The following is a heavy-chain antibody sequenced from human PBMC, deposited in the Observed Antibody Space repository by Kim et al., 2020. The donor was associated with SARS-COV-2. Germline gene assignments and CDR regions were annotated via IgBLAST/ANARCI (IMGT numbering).Heavy chain of an antibody. CDR3: ARDRAFGDYDSSDY. D-gene: IGHD3-22*01. Sequence: YADSGKGRFTISRDNSKNTLYLQMNRLRAEDTAVYYCARDRAFGDYDSSDYWGQGTLVTVSS. V-gene: IGHV3-33*01. J-gene: IGHJ4*02.